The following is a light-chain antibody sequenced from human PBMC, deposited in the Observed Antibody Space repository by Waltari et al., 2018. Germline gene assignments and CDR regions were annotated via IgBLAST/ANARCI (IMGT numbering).Light chain of an antibody. V-gene: IGKV4-1*01. CDR3: QQYYSSPIS. CDR1: RSVLYNSNNKNY. J-gene: IGKJ5*01. CDR2: LAS. Sequence: EIVMTQSPDSLAVSLGERAATNCNSGRSVLYNSNNKNYLAWYQQKPRQPPKLLINLASSRESGVPDRFSGSGSGTDFTLTISSLQAEDVAVYYCQQYYSSPISFGQGTRLEIK.